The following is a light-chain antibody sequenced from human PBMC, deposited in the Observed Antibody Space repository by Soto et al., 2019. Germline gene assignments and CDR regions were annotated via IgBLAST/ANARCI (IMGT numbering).Light chain of an antibody. Sequence: EIVLTQSPGTLSLSPGERATLSCRASQSVSSSFLAWYQQKPGQAPRLLIYGASSRATGIPDRFSGSGSGTDFTLTISRLEPEDFAVYYCQQYGSSPWTFGRGTKVEFK. J-gene: IGKJ1*01. V-gene: IGKV3-20*01. CDR2: GAS. CDR3: QQYGSSPWT. CDR1: QSVSSSF.